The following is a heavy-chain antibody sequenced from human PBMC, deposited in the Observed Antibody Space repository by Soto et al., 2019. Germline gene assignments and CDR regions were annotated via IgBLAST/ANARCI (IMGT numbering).Heavy chain of an antibody. CDR1: GYSFTSYW. CDR2: IDPSDSYT. D-gene: IGHD6-13*01. Sequence: GESLKISCKGSGYSFTSYWISWVRQMPGKGLEWMGRIDPSDSYTNYSPSFQGHVTISADKSISTAYLQWSSLKASDTAMYYCARHRGTAAADPYHYYGMDVWGQGPTVTVSS. J-gene: IGHJ6*02. CDR3: ARHRGTAAADPYHYYGMDV. V-gene: IGHV5-10-1*01.